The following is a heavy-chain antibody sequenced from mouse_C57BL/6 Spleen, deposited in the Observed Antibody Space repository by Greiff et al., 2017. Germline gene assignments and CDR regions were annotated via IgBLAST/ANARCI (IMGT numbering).Heavy chain of an antibody. CDR1: GFSFNTYA. J-gene: IGHJ4*01. V-gene: IGHV10-1*01. CDR2: IRSKSNNYAT. CDR3: VRESSYGDYYAMDY. Sequence: EVTLVESGGGLVQPKGSLKLSCAASGFSFNTYAMNWVRQAPGKGLEWVARIRSKSNNYATYYADSVKDRFTISRDDSESMLYLQMNNLKTEDTAMYYCVRESSYGDYYAMDYWGQGTSVTVSS. D-gene: IGHD1-1*01.